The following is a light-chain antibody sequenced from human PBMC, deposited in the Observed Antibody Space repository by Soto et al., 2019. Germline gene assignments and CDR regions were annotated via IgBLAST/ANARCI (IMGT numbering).Light chain of an antibody. J-gene: IGLJ2*01. CDR2: ANN. Sequence: QSVLTQPPSLSETPGQRVTISCSGSRSNIGGHIVNWYQQLPGMAPKLLMSANNQRSSGVPERFSGSKSGSSASLAISGLQSEVEAAYYCASWDDSLNGLVFGGGTKLTVL. CDR1: RSNIGGHI. V-gene: IGLV1-44*01. CDR3: ASWDDSLNGLV.